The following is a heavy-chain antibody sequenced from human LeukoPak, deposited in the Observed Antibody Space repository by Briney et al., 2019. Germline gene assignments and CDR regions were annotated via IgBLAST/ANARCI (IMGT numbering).Heavy chain of an antibody. J-gene: IGHJ4*02. D-gene: IGHD3-9*01. CDR1: GGSISSYY. CDR3: ARARTYYDILTGQRPYYIDY. Sequence: SETLSLTCTVSGGSISSYYWSWIRQPPGKGLEWIGYIYYSGSTNYNPSLKSRVTISVDTSKNQFSLKLSSVTAADTAVYYCARARTYYDILTGQRPYYIDYWGQGTLVTVSS. CDR2: IYYSGST. V-gene: IGHV4-59*01.